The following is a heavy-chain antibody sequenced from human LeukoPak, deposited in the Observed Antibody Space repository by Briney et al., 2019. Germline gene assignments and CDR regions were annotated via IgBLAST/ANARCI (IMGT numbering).Heavy chain of an antibody. CDR2: VYTSGST. V-gene: IGHV4-4*07. J-gene: IGHJ4*02. CDR3: ARDPFNWSYFDY. D-gene: IGHD1-20*01. Sequence: SETLSLTCTVSGGSISSYHWSWIRQPAGKGLEWIGRVYTSGSTNYNPSLKSRVTMSVDTSKNQFSLKLSSVTAADTAVYYCARDPFNWSYFDYWGQGTLVTVSS. CDR1: GGSISSYH.